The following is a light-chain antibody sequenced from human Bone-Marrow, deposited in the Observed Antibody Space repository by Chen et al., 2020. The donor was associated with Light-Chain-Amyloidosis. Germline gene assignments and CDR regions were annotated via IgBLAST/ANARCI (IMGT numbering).Light chain of an antibody. J-gene: IGLJ3*02. CDR2: EDN. V-gene: IGLV3-10*01. CDR3: YSTDISGNVAV. Sequence: SYELTQPPSVSVSPGQTARIPCSGDALPKKYAFWYQQKSGQAPVLVIYEDNKRASEFPERFSGSSSGTVATLTISGAQVEDEAVYHCYSTDISGNVAVFGGGTKLTVL. CDR1: ALPKKY.